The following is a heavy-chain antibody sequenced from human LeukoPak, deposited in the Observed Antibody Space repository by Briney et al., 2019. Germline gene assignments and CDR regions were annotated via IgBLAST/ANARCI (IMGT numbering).Heavy chain of an antibody. D-gene: IGHD3-3*01. CDR2: IDNSGTYI. CDR3: ASANPILLDYYYYYYYMDV. CDR1: GFTFTTYS. J-gene: IGHJ6*03. V-gene: IGHV3-21*01. Sequence: KAGGSLRLSCAASGFTFTTYSMDWVRQAPGKGLEWVSSIDNSGTYIYYADSVKGRFTISRDNSKNSLYLQVNSLRAEDTAVYYCASANPILLDYYYYYYYMDVWGKGTTVTVSS.